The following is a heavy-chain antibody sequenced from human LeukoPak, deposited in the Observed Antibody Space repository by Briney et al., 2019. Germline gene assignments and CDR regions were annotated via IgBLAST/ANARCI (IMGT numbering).Heavy chain of an antibody. CDR2: IIPILGIA. CDR3: ARSPRYYYGSGSYQREDY. CDR1: GGTFSSYA. V-gene: IGHV1-69*04. J-gene: IGHJ4*02. D-gene: IGHD3-10*01. Sequence: GASVKVSCKASGGTFSSYAISWVRRAAGQGLEWMGRIIPILGIANYAQKFQGRVTITADKSTSTAYMELSSLRSEDTAVYYCARSPRYYYGSGSYQREDYWGQGTLVTVSS.